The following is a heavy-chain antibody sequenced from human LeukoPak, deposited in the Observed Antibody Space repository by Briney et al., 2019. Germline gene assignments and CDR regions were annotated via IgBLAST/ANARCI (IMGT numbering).Heavy chain of an antibody. D-gene: IGHD1-26*01. CDR1: GFSFGDYA. J-gene: IGHJ4*02. Sequence: SGRSLRLSCIVSGFSFGDYAISWVRQAPGKGLEWVGLIRTKAFGGTPEYAASVKGRSTISGDDSKSIVYLQMNSLKTDDTAVYYCTRDGFGTVATGRYFDYWGQGTLVTVSS. CDR2: IRTKAFGGTP. V-gene: IGHV3-49*04. CDR3: TRDGFGTVATGRYFDY.